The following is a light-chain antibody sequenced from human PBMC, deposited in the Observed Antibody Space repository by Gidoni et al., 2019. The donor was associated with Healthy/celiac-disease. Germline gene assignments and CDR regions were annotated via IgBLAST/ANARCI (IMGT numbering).Light chain of an antibody. V-gene: IGLV3-1*01. Sequence: SYALTQPPSVSVPPGQTASITCSGDKLGDKYACWYQQKPGQSPVLVIYQDSKRPSGIPERFSGSNSGNTATLTISGTQALDEADYYCQAWDSSTAYVVFGGGTKLTVL. CDR3: QAWDSSTAYVV. CDR1: KLGDKY. J-gene: IGLJ2*01. CDR2: QDS.